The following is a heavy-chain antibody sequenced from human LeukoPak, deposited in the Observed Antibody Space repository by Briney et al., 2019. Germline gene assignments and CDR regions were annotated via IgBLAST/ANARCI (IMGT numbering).Heavy chain of an antibody. CDR3: ARGGPAIVGATNNWFDP. D-gene: IGHD1-26*01. Sequence: PSETLSLTCTVSGGSISSGSYYWSWTRQPAGKGLEWIGRIYTSGSTNYNPSLKSRVTISVDTSKNQFSLKLSSVTAADTAVYYCARGGPAIVGATNNWFDPWGQGTLVTVSS. V-gene: IGHV4-61*02. CDR2: IYTSGST. CDR1: GGSISSGSYY. J-gene: IGHJ5*02.